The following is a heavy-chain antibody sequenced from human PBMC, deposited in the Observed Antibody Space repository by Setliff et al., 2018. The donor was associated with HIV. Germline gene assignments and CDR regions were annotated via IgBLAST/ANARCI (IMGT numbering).Heavy chain of an antibody. CDR3: AREGARHYGSGRYHSWFDP. CDR2: IYYSGST. V-gene: IGHV4-31*03. Sequence: PSETLSLTCTVSGGSISSGNYYWSWIRQHPGKGLEWIGYIYYSGSTYYNPSLKSRVTMSVDTSKNQFSLKLSSETAADTAVYYCAREGARHYGSGRYHSWFDPWGQGTQVTVSS. D-gene: IGHD3-10*01. J-gene: IGHJ5*02. CDR1: GGSISSGNYY.